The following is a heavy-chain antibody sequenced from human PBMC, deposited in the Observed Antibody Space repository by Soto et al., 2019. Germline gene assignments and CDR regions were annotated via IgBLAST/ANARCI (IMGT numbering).Heavy chain of an antibody. Sequence: EVQLLESGGGLIQPGGSLRLSCAASGFTFSSYAMSWVRQAPGKGLEWVSAISGSGGSTYHADSVKGRLTISRDNSKNTLYLQVNSLRAEDTAVYYCAKDLPRGRGGRFYYHYGMDVWGQGTTVTVSS. CDR1: GFTFSSYA. D-gene: IGHD1-26*01. CDR2: ISGSGGST. CDR3: AKDLPRGRGGRFYYHYGMDV. J-gene: IGHJ6*02. V-gene: IGHV3-23*01.